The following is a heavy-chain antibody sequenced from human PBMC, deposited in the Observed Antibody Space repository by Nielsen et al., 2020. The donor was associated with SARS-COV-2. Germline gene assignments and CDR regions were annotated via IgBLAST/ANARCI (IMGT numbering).Heavy chain of an antibody. CDR1: GGSISSYY. D-gene: IGHD6-19*01. V-gene: IGHV4-59*08. CDR3: ARVGLGSGWYNYYYYYGMDV. J-gene: IGHJ6*02. CDR2: IYYSGST. Sequence: SETLSPTCTVSGGSISSYYWSWIRQLPGKGLEWIGYIYYSGSTNYNPSPKSRVTISVDTSKNQPSLKLSSVTAADTAVYYCARVGLGSGWYNYYYYYGMDVWGQGTTVTVSS.